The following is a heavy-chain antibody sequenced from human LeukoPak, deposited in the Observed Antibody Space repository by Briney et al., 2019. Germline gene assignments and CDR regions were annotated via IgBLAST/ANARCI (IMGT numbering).Heavy chain of an antibody. Sequence: SETLSLTCAVYGGSFSGYYWSWIRQPPGKGLEWIGYIYYSGSTNYNPSLKSRVTISVDTSKNQFSLKLSSVTAADTAVYYLXXXXXXXXXXXXXLPSPYAFDIWGQGTMVTVSS. CDR3: XXXXXXXXXXXXXLPSPYAFDI. D-gene: IGHD2-2*01. CDR2: IYYSGST. J-gene: IGHJ3*02. V-gene: IGHV4-59*08. CDR1: GGSFSGYY.